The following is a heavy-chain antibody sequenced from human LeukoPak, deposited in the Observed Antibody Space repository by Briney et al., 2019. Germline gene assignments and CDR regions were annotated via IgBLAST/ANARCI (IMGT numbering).Heavy chain of an antibody. V-gene: IGHV3-48*04. Sequence: GGSLRLSCVASGFTLSTYTFNWVRQAPGKGLEWLSYISSGGLTIFYADSVKGRFTISRDNTKNAIYLDMTNLRAEGTAVYYCARDFDYGDYIDFWGQGTLVAVSS. J-gene: IGHJ4*02. CDR1: GFTLSTYT. CDR2: ISSGGLTI. D-gene: IGHD4/OR15-4a*01. CDR3: ARDFDYGDYIDF.